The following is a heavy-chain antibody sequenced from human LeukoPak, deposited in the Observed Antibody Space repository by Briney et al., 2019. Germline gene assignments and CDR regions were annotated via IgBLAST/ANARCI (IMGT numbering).Heavy chain of an antibody. CDR3: ARGHSSWYKDAFDI. CDR1: GFTVSSNY. Sequence: PPGGSLRLSCAASGFTVSSNYMSWVRQAPGKGLEWVSVIYSGGSTYYADSVKGRFTISRDNSKNTLYLQMNSLRAEDTAVYYCARGHSSWYKDAFDIWGQGTMVTVSS. CDR2: IYSGGST. J-gene: IGHJ3*02. V-gene: IGHV3-53*01. D-gene: IGHD6-13*01.